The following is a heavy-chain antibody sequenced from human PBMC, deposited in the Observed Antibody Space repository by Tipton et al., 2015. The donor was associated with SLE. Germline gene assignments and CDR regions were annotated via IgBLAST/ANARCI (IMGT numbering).Heavy chain of an antibody. D-gene: IGHD2-15*01. J-gene: IGHJ5*02. CDR1: GGSFDYS. Sequence: TLSLTCAVYGGSFDYSWSWIRQPPGKGLEWIGEIHHSAGTKYNPSLESRVTISMDTSKNQFSLKLSSVTAADTAVYYCARNPTSYCSGGSCYSPWFDPWGQGTLVTVSS. CDR3: ARNPTSYCSGGSCYSPWFDP. V-gene: IGHV4-34*01. CDR2: IHHSAGT.